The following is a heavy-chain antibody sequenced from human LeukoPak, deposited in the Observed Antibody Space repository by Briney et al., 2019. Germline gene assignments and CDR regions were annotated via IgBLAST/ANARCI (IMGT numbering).Heavy chain of an antibody. D-gene: IGHD2-15*01. CDR1: GITFRSYG. CDR3: ATDRATQYFDY. CDR2: IWYDGSNK. V-gene: IGHV3-30*02. Sequence: GSLRLSCAASGITFRSYGMHWVRQAPGKGLEWVAFIWYDGSNKYYADSVKGRFTISRDNSRNTLFLQMNSLRAEDTAVYYCATDRATQYFDYWGQGTLVSVSS. J-gene: IGHJ4*02.